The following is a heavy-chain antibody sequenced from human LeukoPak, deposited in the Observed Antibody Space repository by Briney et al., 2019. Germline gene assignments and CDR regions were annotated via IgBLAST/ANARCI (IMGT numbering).Heavy chain of an antibody. CDR2: ISWNSGSI. CDR1: GFTFDDYA. J-gene: IGHJ4*02. Sequence: GRSLRLSCAASGFTFDDYAMHWVRQAPGKGLEWVSGISWNSGSIGYADSVKGRFTISRDNAKNSLYLQMNSLRAEDTAVYYCAKVGMEWLLPFDYWGQGTLVTVSS. CDR3: AKVGMEWLLPFDY. D-gene: IGHD3-3*01. V-gene: IGHV3-9*01.